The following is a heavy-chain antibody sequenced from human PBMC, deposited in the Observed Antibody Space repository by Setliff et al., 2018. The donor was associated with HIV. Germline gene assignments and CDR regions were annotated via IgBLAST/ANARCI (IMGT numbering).Heavy chain of an antibody. CDR1: NGSFSGYY. V-gene: IGHV4-34*01. D-gene: IGHD5-18*01. CDR3: AAWGPRYSYAPYFFDS. CDR2: INDSGST. J-gene: IGHJ4*02. Sequence: SETLSLTCAVYNGSFSGYYWTWIRQPPGKGLEWIGEINDSGSTNYSPSLKSRVTVSVDASRNQFSLRLSSVTAADTAVYYCAAWGPRYSYAPYFFDSWGQGTLVTVSS.